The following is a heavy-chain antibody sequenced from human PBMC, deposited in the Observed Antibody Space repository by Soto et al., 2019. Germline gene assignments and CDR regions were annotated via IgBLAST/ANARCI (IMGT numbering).Heavy chain of an antibody. CDR1: GYSFTNYG. J-gene: IGHJ6*03. Sequence: QDRLVQPGVEVKKPGASVRVSCKASGYSFTNYGITWVRQAPGQGFEWMGWISAYNGNTNYAQKFQGRVTLTTDASTSTAYLELRRLRSDDTAVYYCARDRGVAPPVAGNTHSYYYMDVWGKGTTVTVSS. D-gene: IGHD6-19*01. V-gene: IGHV1-18*01. CDR2: ISAYNGNT. CDR3: ARDRGVAPPVAGNTHSYYYMDV.